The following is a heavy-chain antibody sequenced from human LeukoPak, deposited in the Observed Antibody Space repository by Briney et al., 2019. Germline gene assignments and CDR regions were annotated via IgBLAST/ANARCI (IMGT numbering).Heavy chain of an antibody. CDR1: GFSFSSYA. D-gene: IGHD1-26*01. CDR3: ARDPYSGTYSDYYYYYMDV. CDR2: MSSSDDGR. J-gene: IGHJ6*03. Sequence: GGSLRLSCATSGFSFSSYAMSWVRQAPGKGLEWVSAMSSSDDGRYYAASVRGRFTISRDTSRSTLYLQLNSLRAEDTAVYYCARDPYSGTYSDYYYYYMDVWGKGTTVTVSS. V-gene: IGHV3-23*01.